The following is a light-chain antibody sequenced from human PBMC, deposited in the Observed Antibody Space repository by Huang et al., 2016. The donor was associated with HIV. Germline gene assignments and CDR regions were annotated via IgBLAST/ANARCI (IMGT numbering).Light chain of an antibody. CDR2: GAS. CDR1: QSVSSN. CDR3: QQYYTWPPA. J-gene: IGKJ3*01. Sequence: EIVMTQSPATLSVSPGDRAALSCRASQSVSSNLAWYQQKPGQSPRLFIFGASTRATGIPARFSVSGSGTEFTLTISSLQSEDFAVYYCQQYYTWPPAFGPGTKVDIK. V-gene: IGKV3-15*01.